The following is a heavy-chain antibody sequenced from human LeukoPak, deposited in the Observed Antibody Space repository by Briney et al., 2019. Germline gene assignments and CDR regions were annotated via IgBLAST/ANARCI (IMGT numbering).Heavy chain of an antibody. J-gene: IGHJ4*02. D-gene: IGHD1-7*01. V-gene: IGHV3-30-3*01. CDR1: GFTFSDYA. CDR3: ARDYWWNYDY. CDR2: ISKDGSDK. Sequence: SLRLSFAASGFTFSDYAMHWVRQAPGKGLEWVAVISKDGSDKYYPGSVRGRFTISRDNSKNTIYLQMDSLRAEDTAIYYCARDYWWNYDYWGQGTLVTVSS.